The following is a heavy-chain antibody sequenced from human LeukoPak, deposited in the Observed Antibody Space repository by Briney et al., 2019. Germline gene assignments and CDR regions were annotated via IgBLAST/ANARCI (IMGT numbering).Heavy chain of an antibody. J-gene: IGHJ4*02. CDR1: GFTFSSYA. CDR2: ISYDGSNK. D-gene: IGHD2-15*01. V-gene: IGHV3-30*04. Sequence: GRSLRLSCAASGFTFSSYAMHWVRQAPGKGLEWVAVISYDGSNKYYADSVKGRFTISRDNSKNTLYLQMNSLRAEDTAVYYCARDPVLHWGQGTLVTVSS. CDR3: ARDPVLH.